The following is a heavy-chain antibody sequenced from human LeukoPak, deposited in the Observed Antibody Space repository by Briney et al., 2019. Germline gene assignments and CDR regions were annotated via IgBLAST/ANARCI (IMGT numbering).Heavy chain of an antibody. CDR1: GFTFSSYA. CDR2: IGGSGGST. V-gene: IGHV3-23*01. CDR3: AKEGCTSTNCYVNC. Sequence: GGSLRLSCAASGFTFSSYAMSWVRQAPGKGLEWVSVIGGSGGSTYYADSVKGRFTISRDDSKNTLYLQMNSLTAEDTALYYCAKEGCTSTNCYVNCWGQGTLVTVSS. D-gene: IGHD2-2*01. J-gene: IGHJ4*02.